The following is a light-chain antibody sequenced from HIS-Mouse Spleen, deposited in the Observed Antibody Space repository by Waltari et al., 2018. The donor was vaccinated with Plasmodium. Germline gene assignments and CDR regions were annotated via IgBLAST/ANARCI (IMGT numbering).Light chain of an antibody. V-gene: IGLV2-23*01. CDR3: CSYAGSSTYV. CDR2: EGS. CDR1: SSAVGGYNY. Sequence: QSALTQPPSASGSPGQSVTISCTGTSSAVGGYNYVSWYQHHPGKAPKLMIYEGSKRPSGVSNRFSGSKSGNTASLTISGLQAEDEADYYCCSYAGSSTYVFGTGTKVTVL. J-gene: IGLJ1*01.